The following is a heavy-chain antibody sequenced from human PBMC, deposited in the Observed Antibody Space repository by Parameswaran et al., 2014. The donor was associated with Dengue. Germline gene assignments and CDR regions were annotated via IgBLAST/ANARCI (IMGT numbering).Heavy chain of an antibody. Sequence: WIRQPPGKGLEWVSYITSASSYVYYADSVKGRFTISRDNAKNSLYLQMDSLRAEDTAVYYCARVGPYYGMDVWGQGTTVTVSS. CDR3: ARVGPYYGMDV. J-gene: IGHJ6*02. CDR2: ITSASSYV. V-gene: IGHV3-21*01.